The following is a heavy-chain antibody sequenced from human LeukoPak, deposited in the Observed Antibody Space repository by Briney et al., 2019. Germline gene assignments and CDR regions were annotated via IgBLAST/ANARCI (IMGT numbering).Heavy chain of an antibody. D-gene: IGHD6-19*01. CDR3: AKRTSMAGANFDF. V-gene: IGHV3-23*01. CDR1: GFIFSIYA. CDR2: ISGSGGTT. J-gene: IGHJ4*02. Sequence: GGSLRLSCAASGFIFSIYAMSCVRQAPGKGREWVSAISGSGGTTYFAGSVKGRFTISRDNSKNTLYLPMNSLSPDDTDVYYCAKRTSMAGANFDFWGQGTLVTVSS.